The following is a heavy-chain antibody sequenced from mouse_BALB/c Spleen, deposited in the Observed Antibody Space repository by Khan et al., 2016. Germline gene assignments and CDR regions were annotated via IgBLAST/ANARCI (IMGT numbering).Heavy chain of an antibody. J-gene: IGHJ4*01. CDR2: INSNTGEP. V-gene: IGHV9-3*02. D-gene: IGHD2-13*01. Sequence: QIQLVQSGPELKKPGETVKISCKASGYTFTNYGMNWVTQAPGKGLKWMGWINSNTGEPTYAEEFKGRFAFSLETSASTAYLQINNLKNEDTATYYWSTTGDYPYYAMDDWGQGTSVTVSS. CDR1: GYTFTNYG. CDR3: STTGDYPYYAMDD.